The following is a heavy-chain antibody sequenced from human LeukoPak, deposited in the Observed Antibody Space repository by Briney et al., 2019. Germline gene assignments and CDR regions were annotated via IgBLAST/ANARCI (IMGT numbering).Heavy chain of an antibody. J-gene: IGHJ4*02. CDR2: ISWNSGSI. CDR1: GFTFDDYA. D-gene: IGHD6-13*01. Sequence: PGRSLRLSCAASGFTFDDYAMHWVRQAPGKGLEWVSGISWNSGSIGYADSVKGRLTISRDNSKNTLYLQMNSLRAEDTAVYYCAKDADLAAAGYYFDSWGQGTLVTVSS. V-gene: IGHV3-9*01. CDR3: AKDADLAAAGYYFDS.